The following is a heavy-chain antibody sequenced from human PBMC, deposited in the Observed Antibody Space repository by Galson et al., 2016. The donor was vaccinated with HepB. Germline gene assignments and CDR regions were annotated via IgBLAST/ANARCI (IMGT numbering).Heavy chain of an antibody. D-gene: IGHD3-3*01. CDR2: IWYDGSKK. CDR3: ARDWGFWSDNHYGMDI. V-gene: IGHV3-33*01. J-gene: IGHJ6*02. Sequence: SLRLSCAGSGFVFSSYGMHWVRQAPGKGLEWMATIWYDGSKKYYGDSVKGRFIISRDNSKNTLYLHMNSLRVEDTAVYFCARDWGFWSDNHYGMDIWGQGTLVTVSS. CDR1: GFVFSSYG.